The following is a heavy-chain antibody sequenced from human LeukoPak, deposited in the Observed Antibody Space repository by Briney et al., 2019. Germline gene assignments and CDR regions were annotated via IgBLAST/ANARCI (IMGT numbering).Heavy chain of an antibody. CDR1: GGSISSSSYY. V-gene: IGHV4-39*07. J-gene: IGHJ6*03. Sequence: SETLSLTCTVSGGSISSSSYYWGWIRQPPGKGLEWIGSIYYSGSTYYNPSLESRVTISVDTSKNQFSLKLSSVTAADTAVYFCARVYYYYYYMDVWGKETTVTVSS. CDR2: IYYSGST. CDR3: ARVYYYYYYMDV.